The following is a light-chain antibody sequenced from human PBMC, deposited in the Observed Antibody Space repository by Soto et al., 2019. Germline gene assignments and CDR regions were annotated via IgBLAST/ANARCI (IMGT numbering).Light chain of an antibody. CDR3: QTWGTGYVV. CDR2: VNSGGSH. J-gene: IGLJ2*01. CDR1: SGHSRYD. V-gene: IGLV4-69*01. Sequence: QPVLTQSPSASASLGASVKLTCTLSSGHSRYDIAWHQQQPDKGPRFLMTVNSGGSHNKGDGIPDRFSGSSSVGERYLTISSLQSEDEADYYCQTWGTGYVVFGGGTKLTVL.